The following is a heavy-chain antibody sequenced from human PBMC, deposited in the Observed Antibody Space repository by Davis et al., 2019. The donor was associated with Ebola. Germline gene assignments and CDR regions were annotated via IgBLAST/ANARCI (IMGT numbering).Heavy chain of an antibody. CDR1: GFTFTNFW. Sequence: GESLKISCTASGFTFTNFWMHWVRQVPGKGLVWVARINSDGSGTTYADSVKGRFTISRDNAKNSLYLQMNSLRDEDTAVYYCARDYVEMATEISYYYGMDVWGQGTTVTVSS. CDR3: ARDYVEMATEISYYYGMDV. CDR2: INSDGSGT. V-gene: IGHV3-74*01. D-gene: IGHD5-24*01. J-gene: IGHJ6*02.